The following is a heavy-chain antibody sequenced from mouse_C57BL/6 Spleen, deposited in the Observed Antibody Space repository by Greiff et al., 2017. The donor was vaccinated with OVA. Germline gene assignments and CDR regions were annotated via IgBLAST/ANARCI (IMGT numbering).Heavy chain of an antibody. V-gene: IGHV5-4*01. CDR3: ARDQTYYSNYFAY. CDR2: ISDGGSYT. Sequence: EVQLVESGGGLVKPGGSLKLSCAASGFTFSSYAMSWVRQTPEKRLEWVATISDGGSYTYYPDNVKGRFTISRDNAKNNLYLQMSHLKSEDTAMYYCARDQTYYSNYFAYWGQGTLVTVSA. CDR1: GFTFSSYA. D-gene: IGHD2-5*01. J-gene: IGHJ3*01.